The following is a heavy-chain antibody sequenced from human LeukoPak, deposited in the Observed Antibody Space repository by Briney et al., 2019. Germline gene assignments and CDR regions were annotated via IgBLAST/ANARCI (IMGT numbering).Heavy chain of an antibody. CDR2: IYYSGST. CDR1: GVSISSGGYY. Sequence: SETLSLTCTVSGVSISSGGYYWSWIRQHPGKGLEWIGYIYYSGSTYYNPSLKSRFTISVDTSKNQFSLKLSSVTAADTAVYYCARTPATVTSRGYYYYYGMDVWGQGTTVTVSS. D-gene: IGHD4-17*01. V-gene: IGHV4-31*03. J-gene: IGHJ6*02. CDR3: ARTPATVTSRGYYYYYGMDV.